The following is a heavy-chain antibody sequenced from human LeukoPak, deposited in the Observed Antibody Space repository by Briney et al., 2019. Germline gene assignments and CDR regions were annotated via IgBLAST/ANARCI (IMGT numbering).Heavy chain of an antibody. V-gene: IGHV4-31*03. CDR1: GGSISSGGYY. J-gene: IGHJ4*02. D-gene: IGHD4-17*01. Sequence: SETLSLTCTVSGGSISSGGYYWSWIRQHPGKGLEWIGYIYYSGCTYYNPSLKSRVTISVDTSKNQFSLKLSSVTAADTAVYYCVRDHGDYAYDYWGQGTLVTVSS. CDR2: IYYSGCT. CDR3: VRDHGDYAYDY.